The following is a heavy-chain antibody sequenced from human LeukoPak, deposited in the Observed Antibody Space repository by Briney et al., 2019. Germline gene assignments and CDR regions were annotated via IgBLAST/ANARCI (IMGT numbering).Heavy chain of an antibody. CDR2: TRNKANSYST. J-gene: IGHJ3*02. V-gene: IGHV3-72*01. CDR3: ARVEDSAFDI. D-gene: IGHD2-15*01. CDR1: GFTFSDHY. Sequence: PGGSLRLSCAASGFTFSDHYMDWVRQAPGKGLEWVGRTRNKANSYSTEYAASVKGRFTISRDDSKNSLYLQMNSLKTEDTAVYYCARVEDSAFDIWGQGTMVTVSS.